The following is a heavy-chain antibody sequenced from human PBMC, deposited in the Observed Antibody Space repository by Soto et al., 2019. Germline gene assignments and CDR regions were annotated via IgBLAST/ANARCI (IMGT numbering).Heavy chain of an antibody. V-gene: IGHV4-30-4*01. J-gene: IGHJ6*02. CDR1: GGSISSGDYY. Sequence: SETLSLTCTVSGGSISSGDYYWSWIRQPPGKGLEWIGYIYYSGSTYYNPSLKSRVTISADTSKNQFSLKLSSVTAADTAVHYCARSSDLRAGMDVWGQGTTVTVSS. CDR3: ARSSDLRAGMDV. CDR2: IYYSGST. D-gene: IGHD3-16*01.